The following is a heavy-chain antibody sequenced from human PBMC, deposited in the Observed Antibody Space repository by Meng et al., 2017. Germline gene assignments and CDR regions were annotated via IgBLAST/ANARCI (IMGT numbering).Heavy chain of an antibody. Sequence: QGQLVQLGAGVKKPGASVKVSCKPSGYNFPDYYIHWVRRAPGQGLEWMGRINPKSGDTHYAQKFQARVTMTGDTSISTAYMELSGLRSDDTAMYYCARDEDISAAGKLFGDYWGQGTLVTVSS. CDR2: INPKSGDT. CDR1: GYNFPDYY. V-gene: IGHV1-2*06. CDR3: ARDEDISAAGKLFGDY. J-gene: IGHJ4*02. D-gene: IGHD6-25*01.